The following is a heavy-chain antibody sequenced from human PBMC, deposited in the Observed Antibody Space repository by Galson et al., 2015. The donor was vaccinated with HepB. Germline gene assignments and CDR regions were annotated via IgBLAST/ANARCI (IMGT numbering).Heavy chain of an antibody. D-gene: IGHD2-21*02. V-gene: IGHV3-9*01. Sequence: SLRLSCAASGFTFDDYAMHWVRQAPGKGLEWVSGISWNSGSIGYADSVKGRFTISRDNAKNSLYLQMNSLRAEDTALYYCARDMVTNDYYYGMDVWGQGTTVTVSS. CDR2: ISWNSGSI. CDR1: GFTFDDYA. CDR3: ARDMVTNDYYYGMDV. J-gene: IGHJ6*02.